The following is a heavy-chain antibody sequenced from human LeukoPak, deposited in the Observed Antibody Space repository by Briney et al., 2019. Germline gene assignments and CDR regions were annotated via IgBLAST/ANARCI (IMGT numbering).Heavy chain of an antibody. Sequence: ASVKVSCKASGYTFTGYYIHWVRQAPGQGLEWMGRINPNSGSTNYAQKFQGRVTMTRDTSISTAYMELSRLRSDDTAVYYCATGDRYACSNWGQGTLVTVSS. V-gene: IGHV1-2*06. CDR3: ATGDRYACSN. CDR2: INPNSGST. J-gene: IGHJ4*02. D-gene: IGHD2-21*02. CDR1: GYTFTGYY.